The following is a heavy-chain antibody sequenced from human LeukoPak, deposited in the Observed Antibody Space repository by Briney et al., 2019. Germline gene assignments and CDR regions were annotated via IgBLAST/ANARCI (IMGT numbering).Heavy chain of an antibody. Sequence: AGTLRLSCAASGFTFSSYAMHWGRQAPGNGLEYVSAISSNGGSTYYANSVKGRFTISTENSTNTLYLQMVSLRAEDMSVYYCARGRTYYYDSSGYYSGSGYWGQGTLVTVSS. J-gene: IGHJ4*02. D-gene: IGHD3-22*01. CDR2: ISSNGGST. V-gene: IGHV3-64*01. CDR1: GFTFSSYA. CDR3: ARGRTYYYDSSGYYSGSGY.